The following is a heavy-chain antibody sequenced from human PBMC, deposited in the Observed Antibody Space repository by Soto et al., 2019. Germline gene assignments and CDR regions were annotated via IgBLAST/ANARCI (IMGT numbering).Heavy chain of an antibody. V-gene: IGHV3-30-3*01. J-gene: IGHJ6*02. CDR2: ISYDGSNK. D-gene: IGHD2-15*01. CDR1: GFTFDDYA. Sequence: GGSLRLSCAASGFTFDDYAMHWVRQAPGKGLEWVAVISYDGSNKYYADSVKGRFTISRDNSKNTLYLQMNSLRAEDTAVYYCARTVSSGSHYYYGMDVWGQGTTVTVSS. CDR3: ARTVSSGSHYYYGMDV.